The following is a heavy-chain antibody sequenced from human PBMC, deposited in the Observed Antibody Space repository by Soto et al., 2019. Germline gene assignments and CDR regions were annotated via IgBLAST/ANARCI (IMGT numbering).Heavy chain of an antibody. CDR1: GGSFSSGAFY. V-gene: IGHV4-39*01. J-gene: IGHJ6*03. D-gene: IGHD3-16*02. CDR3: ARPRYTFPSSYDYSSMDV. Sequence: QLQLQESGPGLVKPSETLSLICTVSGGSFSSGAFYWGWIRQPPGKGLEWIGSASFSGRAYYNPSLKSRATVSVDTSKNQFSPRLSSVTAADTAVYYCARPRYTFPSSYDYSSMDVWGRGTTVTVSS. CDR2: ASFSGRA.